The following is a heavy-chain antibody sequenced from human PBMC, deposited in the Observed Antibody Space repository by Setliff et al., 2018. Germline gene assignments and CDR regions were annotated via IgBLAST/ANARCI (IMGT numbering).Heavy chain of an antibody. CDR3: VRTQCTATSCFYLPY. V-gene: IGHV4-30-4*01. CDR2: ISHAVSA. CDR1: GASVSSFYYY. D-gene: IGHD2-2*01. Sequence: SETLSLTCNVSGASVSSFYYYWAWIRQPPGKGLEYIGHISHAVSASYSPSLKSRLSISADTSKNQFSLELTSVTAADTAVYYCVRTQCTATSCFYLPYWGQGTVVTVSS. J-gene: IGHJ4*02.